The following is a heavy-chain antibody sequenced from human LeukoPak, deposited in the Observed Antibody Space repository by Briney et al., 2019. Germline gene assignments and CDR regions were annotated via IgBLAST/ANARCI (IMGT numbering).Heavy chain of an antibody. CDR3: ARDLSSTPNWEFDY. D-gene: IGHD7-27*01. J-gene: IGHJ4*02. CDR1: GYTFSGYF. Sequence: ASVKVSCKASGYTFSGYFIHWVRQGAGQGLEWMGRINANSGVTEYAQNFQGRVAMSRDTSINTASMELSWLTSDDTAVYYCARDLSSTPNWEFDYWGQGTLVTVSS. V-gene: IGHV1-2*06. CDR2: INANSGVT.